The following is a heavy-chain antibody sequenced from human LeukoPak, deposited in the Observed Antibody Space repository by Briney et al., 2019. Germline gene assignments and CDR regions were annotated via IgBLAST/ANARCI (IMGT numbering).Heavy chain of an antibody. J-gene: IGHJ4*02. CDR2: INHDGTEK. CDR3: ARGGELLRPADY. V-gene: IGHV3-7*03. CDR1: GFTFGTFW. D-gene: IGHD3-16*01. Sequence: GGSLRLSCAASGFTFGTFWMSWVRQAPGKGLEWVANINHDGTEKHYVDSVKGRFTISRDTPKNTLYLQMNSLRVEDTAVYYCARGGELLRPADYWGQGTLVTVSS.